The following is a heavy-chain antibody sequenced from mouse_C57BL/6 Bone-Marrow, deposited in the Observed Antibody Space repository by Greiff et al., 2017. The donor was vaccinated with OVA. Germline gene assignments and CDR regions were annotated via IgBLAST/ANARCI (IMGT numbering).Heavy chain of an antibody. CDR1: GYAFTNYL. CDR2: INPGSGGT. Sequence: VQLQQSGAELVRPGTSVKVSCKASGYAFTNYLIEWVKQRPGQGLEWIGVINPGSGGTNYNEKFKGKATLTADKSSSTAYMQLSSLTSEDSAVYFCAREGIPYSPWFADWGQGTLVTVSA. V-gene: IGHV1-54*01. CDR3: AREGIPYSPWFAD. D-gene: IGHD2-12*01. J-gene: IGHJ3*01.